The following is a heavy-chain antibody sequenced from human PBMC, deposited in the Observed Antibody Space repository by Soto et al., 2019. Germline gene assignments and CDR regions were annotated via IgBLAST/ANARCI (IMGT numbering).Heavy chain of an antibody. J-gene: IGHJ6*02. CDR1: GGSIISADSY. V-gene: IGHV4-31*11. CDR2: IAYSGDT. CDR3: AKWEGLGSDYYYYAMDV. Sequence: SETLSLTCAVSGGSIISADSYWFWIRRHPGKGLEWIGYIAYSGDTYYNPSLRSRVTISADTSENKFSLTLKSVTAADTAVYYCAKWEGLGSDYYYYAMDVWGQGTTVTVSS. D-gene: IGHD1-26*01.